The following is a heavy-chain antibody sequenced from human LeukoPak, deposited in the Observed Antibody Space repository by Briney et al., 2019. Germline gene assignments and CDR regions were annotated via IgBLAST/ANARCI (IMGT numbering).Heavy chain of an antibody. CDR3: ARGYGSGSYGFDY. D-gene: IGHD3-10*01. CDR1: GGSISSYY. V-gene: IGHV4-59*01. J-gene: IGHJ4*02. CDR2: IYYSGST. Sequence: PSETLSLTCTVSGGSISSYYWSWIRQPPGKGLEWIGYIYYSGSTNYNPSLKSRVTISVDTSKNRFSLKLSSVTAADTAVYYCARGYGSGSYGFDYWGQGTLVTVSS.